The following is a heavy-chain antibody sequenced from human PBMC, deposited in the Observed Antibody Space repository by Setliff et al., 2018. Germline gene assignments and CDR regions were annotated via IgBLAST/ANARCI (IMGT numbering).Heavy chain of an antibody. CDR2: ISGSGGST. D-gene: IGHD3-3*01. Sequence: PGGSLRLSCAASGFTFSSYAMNWVRQAPGKGLEWVSAISGSGGSTNYADSVKGRFTISRDNAKNSLYLQMNSLRAEDTAVYYCARAGWGVPGDFWSGSRDPYGMDVWGQGTTVTVSS. V-gene: IGHV3-23*01. CDR1: GFTFSSYA. CDR3: ARAGWGVPGDFWSGSRDPYGMDV. J-gene: IGHJ6*02.